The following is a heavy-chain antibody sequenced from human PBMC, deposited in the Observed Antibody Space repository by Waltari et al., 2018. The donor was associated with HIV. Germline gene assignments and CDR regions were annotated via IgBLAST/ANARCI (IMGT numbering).Heavy chain of an antibody. J-gene: IGHJ4*02. Sequence: QVQLQESGPGLVKPSQTLSLTCTVSGASMSTGDYFWSWLRQSPGKGLEWIGYIHHGGSAYQKPSLRRRMTMSVDTSKNQFSLKRTSVSAADTAIYYCARREDPSGYYVFWGQGTLVTVSS. D-gene: IGHD3-22*01. CDR1: GASMSTGDYF. V-gene: IGHV4-30-4*01. CDR2: IHHGGSA. CDR3: ARREDPSGYYVF.